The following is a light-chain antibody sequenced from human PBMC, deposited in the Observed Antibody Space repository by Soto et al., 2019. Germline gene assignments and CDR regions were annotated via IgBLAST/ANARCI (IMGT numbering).Light chain of an antibody. CDR1: NNDVGAYPY. J-gene: IGLJ1*01. Sequence: QSALTQPASVSGSPGQSITISCTGTNNDVGAYPYVSWYQQHPGTAPKLVTYEVTHRPSGISDRFSGSKSGNTASLTISGLQAEDESDYFCCSYTGSDTYVFGSGTKLTVL. CDR2: EVT. CDR3: CSYTGSDTYV. V-gene: IGLV2-14*01.